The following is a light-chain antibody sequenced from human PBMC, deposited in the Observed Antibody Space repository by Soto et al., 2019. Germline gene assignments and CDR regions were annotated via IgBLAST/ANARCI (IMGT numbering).Light chain of an antibody. CDR2: DAS. CDR3: QQRSNWPQVT. J-gene: IGKJ4*01. Sequence: EIVLTQSPATLSLSPGERATLSCRASQSVSSYLAWYQQKPGQAPRLLIYDASNRATGIPARFSGSGSGTDLALTISSLEPEDFAVHYCQQRSNWPQVTFGRGTKVEIK. V-gene: IGKV3-11*01. CDR1: QSVSSY.